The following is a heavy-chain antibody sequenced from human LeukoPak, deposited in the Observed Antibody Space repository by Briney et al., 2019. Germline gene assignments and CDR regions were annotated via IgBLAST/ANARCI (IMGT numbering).Heavy chain of an antibody. V-gene: IGHV3-30*02. CDR2: IQYDGNTI. Sequence: GGSLRLSCVASGFTYSHNGMHWVRQAPGRGLEWVAFIQYDGNTIFYADSVKGRFTISRDNSKNTLYLQMNSLRAEDTAVYYCAKDGGGYYPYYYYYMDVWGKGTTVTISS. J-gene: IGHJ6*03. CDR3: AKDGGGYYPYYYYYMDV. D-gene: IGHD3-22*01. CDR1: GFTYSHNG.